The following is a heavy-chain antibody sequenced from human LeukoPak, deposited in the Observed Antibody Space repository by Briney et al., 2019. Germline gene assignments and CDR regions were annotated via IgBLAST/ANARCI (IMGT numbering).Heavy chain of an antibody. V-gene: IGHV3-23*01. CDR2: ISDSGGST. D-gene: IGHD1-26*01. CDR1: GFTFNSFA. CDR3: AKSQGVGATEYYFDY. Sequence: PGGSLRLSCAASGFTFNSFAMSWVRQAPGKGLEWVSGISDSGGSTYYAGSVKGRFTISRDNSKNTLYLQMNSLRAEDTAVYYCAKSQGVGATEYYFDYWGQGTLVTVSS. J-gene: IGHJ4*02.